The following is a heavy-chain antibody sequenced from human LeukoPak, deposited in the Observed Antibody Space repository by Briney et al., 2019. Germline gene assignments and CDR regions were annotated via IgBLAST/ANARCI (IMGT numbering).Heavy chain of an antibody. J-gene: IGHJ4*02. Sequence: DSVKLACKASGYTFTGYYMHWVRQAPGQGLEWMGWINPNSGGTNYAQKFQGRVTMTRDTSISTAYMELSRLRSDDTAVYYCARDTIFGVVSGVDYWGQGTLVTVSS. CDR3: ARDTIFGVVSGVDY. D-gene: IGHD3-3*01. CDR1: GYTFTGYY. V-gene: IGHV1-2*02. CDR2: INPNSGGT.